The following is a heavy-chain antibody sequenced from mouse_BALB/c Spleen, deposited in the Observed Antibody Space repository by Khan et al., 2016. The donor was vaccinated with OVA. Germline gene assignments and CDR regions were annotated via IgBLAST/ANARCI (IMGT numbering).Heavy chain of an antibody. V-gene: IGHV3-2*02. CDR1: GSSIPSDYA. D-gene: IGHD2-1*01. Sequence: EVKLEESGPGLVKPSQSLALTCTVSGSSIPSDYAWNWIRQFPGSKLEWMGYIRNSGNTSYNPSLKSRITITRDTSKNQFFLQLNSVTTEDTATXYCASDGNWYFDVWGAGTTVTVSS. CDR2: IRNSGNT. CDR3: ASDGNWYFDV. J-gene: IGHJ1*01.